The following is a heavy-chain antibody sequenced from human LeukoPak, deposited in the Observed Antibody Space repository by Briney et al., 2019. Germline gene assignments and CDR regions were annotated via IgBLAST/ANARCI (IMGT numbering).Heavy chain of an antibody. D-gene: IGHD6-13*01. CDR2: INPSGGST. J-gene: IGHJ5*02. CDR1: GYIFTSYY. V-gene: IGHV1-46*01. Sequence: ASVNVSCKASGYIFTSYYMHWVRQAPGQGLEWMGIINPSGGSTSYAQKFQGRVTMTRDTSTSTVYMELSSLRSEDTAVYYCARDRGEKLANNWFDPWGQGTLVTVSS. CDR3: ARDRGEKLANNWFDP.